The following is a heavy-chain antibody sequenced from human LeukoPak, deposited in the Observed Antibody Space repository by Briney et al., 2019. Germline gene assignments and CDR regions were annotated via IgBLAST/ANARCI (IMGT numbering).Heavy chain of an antibody. Sequence: GGSLRLSCAASGFTFSSYWMHWVRQAPGKGLVWVSRINSDGSSTSYADSVKGRFTISRDNAKNTLYLQMNSLRAEDTAVYYCARENSGSYWDYYYYYGMDVWGQGTTVTVPS. V-gene: IGHV3-74*01. CDR1: GFTFSSYW. D-gene: IGHD1-26*01. CDR3: ARENSGSYWDYYYYYGMDV. CDR2: INSDGSST. J-gene: IGHJ6*02.